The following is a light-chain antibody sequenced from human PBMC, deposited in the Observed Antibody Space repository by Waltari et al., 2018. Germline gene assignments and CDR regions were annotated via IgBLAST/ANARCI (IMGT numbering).Light chain of an antibody. J-gene: IGKJ2*03. CDR1: QSVIRSY. CDR3: QQYGSSPPRVS. Sequence: ELVLTQSPGTLSLSPGERATLSCRASQSVIRSYLAWYQQKPGQAPRLLIYGASSRATGIPDRFSGSGSGTDFTLTISRLEPEDFAVYYCQQYGSSPPRVSFGQGTKLEIK. CDR2: GAS. V-gene: IGKV3-20*01.